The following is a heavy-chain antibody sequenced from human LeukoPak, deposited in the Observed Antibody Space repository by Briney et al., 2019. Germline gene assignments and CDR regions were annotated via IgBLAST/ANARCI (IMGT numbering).Heavy chain of an antibody. V-gene: IGHV4-4*07. CDR2: IYTPGST. CDR3: ARTNVLTGTDY. J-gene: IGHJ4*02. Sequence: SETLSLTCTVSGGSISSYYWTWIRQPAGKGLEWIGRIYTPGSTNYNPSLKSRVTMSLDTSKNQFSLKLSSVTAADTAVYYCARTNVLTGTDYWGQGTLVTVSS. CDR1: GGSISSYY. D-gene: IGHD3-9*01.